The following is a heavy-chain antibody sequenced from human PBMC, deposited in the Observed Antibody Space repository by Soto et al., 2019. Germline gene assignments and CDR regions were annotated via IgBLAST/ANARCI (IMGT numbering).Heavy chain of an antibody. CDR2: ISGSGGST. Sequence: GGSLRLSCAASGFTFSSYAMSWVRQAPGKGLEWVSAISGSGGSTYYADSVKGRFTISRDNHKNTLYLQMNSLRAKDTAVYDCAKGIVGATHHFDYWGQGTLVTVSS. V-gene: IGHV3-23*01. CDR1: GFTFSSYA. J-gene: IGHJ4*02. D-gene: IGHD1-26*01. CDR3: AKGIVGATHHFDY.